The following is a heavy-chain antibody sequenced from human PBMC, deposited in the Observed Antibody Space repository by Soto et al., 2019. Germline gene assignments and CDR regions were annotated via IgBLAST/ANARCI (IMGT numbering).Heavy chain of an antibody. Sequence: QVQLVQSGAEVRKPGASVKVSCKASGYTFTSYAVHWVRQAPGQSLEWMGWINAGNGNTKYSQRFQDRVTITRDTSASTGYMELRSLRSEDTALYYCASGDRLQHWGQGTLVTVSS. J-gene: IGHJ1*01. CDR3: ASGDRLQH. CDR1: GYTFTSYA. D-gene: IGHD4-17*01. V-gene: IGHV1-3*01. CDR2: INAGNGNT.